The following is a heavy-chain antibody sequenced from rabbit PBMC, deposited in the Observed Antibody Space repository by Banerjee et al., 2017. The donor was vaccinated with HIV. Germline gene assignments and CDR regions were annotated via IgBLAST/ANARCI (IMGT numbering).Heavy chain of an antibody. CDR2: IYAASGTT. J-gene: IGHJ4*01. D-gene: IGHD1-1*01. CDR3: ARSYIDGWYFDL. V-gene: IGHV1S40*01. Sequence: QSLEESGGDLVKPGASLTLTCTASGFSFSSSYYMCWVRQAPGKGLEWIGCIYAASGTTYYASWAKGRFTISKTSSTTVTLQMTSLTAADTATYFCARSYIDGWYFDLWGPGTLVTVS. CDR1: GFSFSSSYY.